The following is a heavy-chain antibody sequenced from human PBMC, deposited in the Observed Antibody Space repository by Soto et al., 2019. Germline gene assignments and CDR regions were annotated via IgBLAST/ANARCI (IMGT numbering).Heavy chain of an antibody. D-gene: IGHD3-22*01. V-gene: IGHV5-51*01. CDR1: GYSFTSYW. Sequence: PGESLQISCKGSGYSFTSYWIGWVRQMPGKGLEWMGIIYPGDSDTRYSPSFQGQVTISADKSISTAYLQWSSLKASDTAMYYCARHGYYDSSGYYYGTIGAFDIWGQGTMVTVSS. CDR3: ARHGYYDSSGYYYGTIGAFDI. J-gene: IGHJ3*02. CDR2: IYPGDSDT.